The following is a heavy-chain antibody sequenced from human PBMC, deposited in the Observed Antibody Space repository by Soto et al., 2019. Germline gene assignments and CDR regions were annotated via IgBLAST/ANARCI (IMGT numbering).Heavy chain of an antibody. CDR2: ISAYNGNT. V-gene: IGHV1-18*01. D-gene: IGHD3-3*01. CDR3: ARDVPYYDFWGGYYSCFDY. J-gene: IGHJ4*02. CDR1: GYTFTSYG. Sequence: GASVKVSCKASGYTFTSYGISWVRQAPGQGLEWMGWISAYNGNTNYAQKLQGRVTMTTDTSTSTAYMELRSLRSDDTAVYYCARDVPYYDFWGGYYSCFDYWGQGTLVTAPQ.